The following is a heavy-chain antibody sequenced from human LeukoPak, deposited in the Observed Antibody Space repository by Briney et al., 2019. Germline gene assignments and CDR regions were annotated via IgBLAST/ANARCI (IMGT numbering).Heavy chain of an antibody. CDR3: ARARENYSNYLSR. CDR2: ISSSGSTI. CDR1: GFTFSDYY. V-gene: IGHV3-11*04. Sequence: GGSLRLSCAASGFTFSDYYMSWIRQAPGKGLEWVSYISSSGSTIYYADSVKGRFTISRDNAKNSLYLQMNSLRAEDTAVYYCARARENYSNYLSRWGQGTLVTVPS. J-gene: IGHJ4*02. D-gene: IGHD4-11*01.